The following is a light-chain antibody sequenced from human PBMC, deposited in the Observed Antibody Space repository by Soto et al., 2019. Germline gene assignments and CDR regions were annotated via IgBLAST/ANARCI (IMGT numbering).Light chain of an antibody. Sequence: DVQMTQSPSTLSASVGDRVTITCRASQSINNLLAWYQQKPGKAPKFLIYDVSTLESGVPSRFRGSGSGTELTITISSLQPEDSATYYCQQYDNLPLTFGGGTKVDIK. V-gene: IGKV1-5*01. CDR1: QSINNL. J-gene: IGKJ4*01. CDR2: DVS. CDR3: QQYDNLPLT.